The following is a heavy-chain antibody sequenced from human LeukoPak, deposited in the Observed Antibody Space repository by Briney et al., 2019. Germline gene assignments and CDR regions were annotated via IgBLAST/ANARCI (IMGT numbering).Heavy chain of an antibody. V-gene: IGHV3-20*04. Sequence: GGSLRLSCAASGFTFDGYGMSWVRQAPGKGLEWVSGINWNGGSTGYADSVEGRFTISRDNAKNSLYLQMNSLRAEDTALYYCARVSRGYSYGLAGGYYMDVWGKGTTVTVSS. CDR1: GFTFDGYG. D-gene: IGHD5-18*01. J-gene: IGHJ6*03. CDR3: ARVSRGYSYGLAGGYYMDV. CDR2: INWNGGST.